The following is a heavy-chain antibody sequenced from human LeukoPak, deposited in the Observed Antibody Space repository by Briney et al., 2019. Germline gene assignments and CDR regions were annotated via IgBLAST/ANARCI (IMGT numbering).Heavy chain of an antibody. D-gene: IGHD6-13*01. CDR3: VRGTHAAGYNWFDP. J-gene: IGHJ5*02. V-gene: IGHV3-11*05. CDR2: SSSSSSYT. Sequence: GGSLRLSCAASGFTFSDYYMSWIRQAPGKGLEWVSYSSSSSSYTNYADSVKGRFTISRDNAKNSLYLQMNSLRAEDTAVYYCVRGTHAAGYNWFDPWGQGTLVTVSS. CDR1: GFTFSDYY.